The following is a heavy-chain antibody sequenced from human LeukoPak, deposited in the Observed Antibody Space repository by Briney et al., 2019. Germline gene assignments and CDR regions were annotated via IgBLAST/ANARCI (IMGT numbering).Heavy chain of an antibody. D-gene: IGHD2-15*01. CDR3: AKGTGGSCYSMTDY. Sequence: QPGGSLRLSCAASGFTFSSYGMHWVCQAPGKGLEWVAVISYDGSNKYYADSVKGRFTISRDNSKNTLYLQMNSLRAEDTAVYYCAKGTGGSCYSMTDYWGQGTLVTVSS. J-gene: IGHJ4*02. CDR1: GFTFSSYG. CDR2: ISYDGSNK. V-gene: IGHV3-30*18.